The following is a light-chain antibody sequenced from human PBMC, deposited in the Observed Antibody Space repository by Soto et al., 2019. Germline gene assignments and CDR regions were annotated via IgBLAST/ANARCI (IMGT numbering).Light chain of an antibody. CDR2: DAS. CDR3: QQYKSYRT. CDR1: QSISNW. J-gene: IGKJ1*01. V-gene: IGKV1-5*01. Sequence: DIQMTQSPSTLSASVGDRVTITCRASQSISNWLAWYQQKPGKAPKLLIYDASSLESGVPSRFSGSGSGTEFTLTITSLQPDDVAAYFCQQYKSYRTFGQGTKVEIK.